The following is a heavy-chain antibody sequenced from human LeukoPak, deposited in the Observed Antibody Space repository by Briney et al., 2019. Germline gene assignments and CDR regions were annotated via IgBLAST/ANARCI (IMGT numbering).Heavy chain of an antibody. CDR1: GGTFSSYA. CDR3: ARGGNRYYYDSSGYYYY. Sequence: ASVKVSCKXSGGTFSSYAISWVRQAPGQGLEWMGRIIPIFGTANYSQKFQGRVTITTDESTSTAYMELSSLRSEDTAVYYCARGGNRYYYDSSGYYYYWGQGTLVTVSS. J-gene: IGHJ4*02. CDR2: IIPIFGTA. D-gene: IGHD3-22*01. V-gene: IGHV1-69*05.